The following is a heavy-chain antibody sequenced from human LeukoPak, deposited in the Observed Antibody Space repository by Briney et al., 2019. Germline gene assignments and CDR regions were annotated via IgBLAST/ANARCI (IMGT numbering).Heavy chain of an antibody. V-gene: IGHV4-61*02. D-gene: IGHD5-18*01. CDR3: AGGYSYGSTYYYMDV. J-gene: IGHJ6*03. CDR2: FYTSGST. CDR1: GGSISSGSNY. Sequence: SQTLSLTCTVSGGSISSGSNYWSWIRQPAGKGLEWIGRFYTSGSTNYNPSLKSRVTISVDTSKNQFSLKLSSVTAADTAVYYCAGGYSYGSTYYYMDVWGKGTTVTISS.